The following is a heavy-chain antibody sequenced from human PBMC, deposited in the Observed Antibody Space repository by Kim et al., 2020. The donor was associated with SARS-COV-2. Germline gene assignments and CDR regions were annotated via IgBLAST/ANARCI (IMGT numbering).Heavy chain of an antibody. Sequence: SVKVSCKASGGTFSSYAISWVRQAPGQGLEWMGGIIPIFGTANYAQKFQGRVTITADESTSTAYMELSSLRSEDTAVYYCARRKSGSYFWDYWGQGTLVTVSS. J-gene: IGHJ4*02. V-gene: IGHV1-69*13. CDR2: IIPIFGTA. D-gene: IGHD1-26*01. CDR1: GGTFSSYA. CDR3: ARRKSGSYFWDY.